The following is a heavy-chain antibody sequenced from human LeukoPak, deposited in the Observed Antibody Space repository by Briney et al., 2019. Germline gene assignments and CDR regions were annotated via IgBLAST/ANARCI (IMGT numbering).Heavy chain of an antibody. CDR1: GFTFSSYG. J-gene: IGHJ4*02. CDR2: IWYDGSNK. Sequence: PGGSLRLSCAASGFTFSSYGMHWVRQAPSKGLEWVAVIWYDGSNKYYADSVKGRFTISRDNSKNTLYLQMNSLRAEDTAVYYCARVRVGTSDYWGQGTLVTVSS. D-gene: IGHD1-14*01. V-gene: IGHV3-33*01. CDR3: ARVRVGTSDY.